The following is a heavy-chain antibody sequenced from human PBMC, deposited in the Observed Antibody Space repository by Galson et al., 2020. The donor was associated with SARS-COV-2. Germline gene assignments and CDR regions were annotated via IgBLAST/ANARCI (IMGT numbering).Heavy chain of an antibody. V-gene: IGHV4-31*03. CDR1: GGSISSGGYY. D-gene: IGHD3-22*01. CDR3: ARGAERSSGSFCHFDY. CDR2: IYYSGCT. J-gene: IGHJ4*02. Sequence: SQTLSLTCTVSGGSISSGGYYWSWIRQHPGKGLEWIGYIYYSGCTYYNPSLKSRLTISVDTSKNQFSLKLRSVTAADTALYYCARGAERSSGSFCHFDYWGQGTLVTVSS.